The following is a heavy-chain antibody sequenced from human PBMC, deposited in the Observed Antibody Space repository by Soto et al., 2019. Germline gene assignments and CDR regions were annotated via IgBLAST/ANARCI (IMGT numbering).Heavy chain of an antibody. V-gene: IGHV3-23*01. CDR2: ISGSGGST. CDR1: GFTFSSYD. CDR3: AKTGFDWLLSFCYFDY. Sequence: PGGSLRLSCAASGFTFSSYDMGWVRQAPGKGLEWVSAISGSGGSTYYADSVKGRFTIPRDNSKNTLYLQMNSLRAEDTAVYYCAKTGFDWLLSFCYFDYWGQGTLVAVSS. D-gene: IGHD3-9*01. J-gene: IGHJ4*02.